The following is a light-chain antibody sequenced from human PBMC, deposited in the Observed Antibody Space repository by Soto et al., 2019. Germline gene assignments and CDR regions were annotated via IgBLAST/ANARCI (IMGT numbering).Light chain of an antibody. CDR2: GAY. CDR3: QQFGASLTWT. J-gene: IGKJ1*01. CDR1: RRLSRY. Sequence: EIVMTQSPDTLSVGPGEGATLSCRSSRRLSRYLSWYQQKPGQPPRLLIYGAYSRATGIPDRFSGSGSGTDFTLTISRLEPEDFAVYYCQQFGASLTWTFGQGTKVDIK. V-gene: IGKV3-20*01.